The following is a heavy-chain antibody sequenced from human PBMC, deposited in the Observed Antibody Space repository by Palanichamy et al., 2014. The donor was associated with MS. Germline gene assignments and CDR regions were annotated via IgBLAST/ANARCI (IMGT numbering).Heavy chain of an antibody. V-gene: IGHV3-7*04. D-gene: IGHD1-14*01. CDR2: VNQDGSEK. Sequence: EVQLVESGGGLVQPGGSLRLSCAASGFSFSSYWMNWVRQAPGKGLEWVANVNQDGSEKYYVDSVKGRFTISRDNAKNSLYLQMNSLRAEDTAVYYCARETIRGREGYFDYWGQGTLVTVSS. CDR3: ARETIRGREGYFDY. CDR1: GFSFSSYW. J-gene: IGHJ4*02.